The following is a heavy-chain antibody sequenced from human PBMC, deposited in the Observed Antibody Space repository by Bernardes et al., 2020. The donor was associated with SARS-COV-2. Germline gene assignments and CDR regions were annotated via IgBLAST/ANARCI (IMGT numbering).Heavy chain of an antibody. J-gene: IGHJ4*02. CDR3: ARGVSGAPKVGYDY. D-gene: IGHD1-26*01. CDR2: MNPHSGNT. CDR1: GYTFISYD. V-gene: IGHV1-8*01. Sequence: ASVKVSCKASGYTFISYDIVWVRQAAGQGLEWMGWMNPHSGNTGYAQKFKGRVTMTRNTSISTAYMELNSLRSEDTAVYYCARGVSGAPKVGYDYWGQGTLVTVSS.